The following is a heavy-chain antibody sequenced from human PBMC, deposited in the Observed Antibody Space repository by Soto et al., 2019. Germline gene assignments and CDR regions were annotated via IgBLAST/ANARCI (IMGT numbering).Heavy chain of an antibody. CDR1: GFTFGYYW. V-gene: IGHV3-74*03. J-gene: IGHJ4*02. Sequence: GGSLRLSCAASGFTFGYYWMHWVRQPPGKGPEWVSRMTGDGRTTQYADSVKGRFTASRDNAKSTLYLQMNSLRAEDTAVYYCATAEVDYWGPGTLVTVSS. CDR3: ATAEVDY. CDR2: MTGDGRTT.